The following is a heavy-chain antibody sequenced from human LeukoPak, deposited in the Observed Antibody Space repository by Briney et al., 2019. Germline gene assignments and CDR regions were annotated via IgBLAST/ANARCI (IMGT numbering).Heavy chain of an antibody. Sequence: PGGSLRLSCAASGFTFSSYGMHWVRQAPGKGLEWVAVIWYDGSNKYYADSVKGRFTISRDNSKNTLYLQMNSLRAEDTAVYYCARDPGLYYGSGSRYDYWGQGTLVTVSS. V-gene: IGHV3-33*01. D-gene: IGHD3-10*01. CDR2: IWYDGSNK. CDR1: GFTFSSYG. J-gene: IGHJ4*02. CDR3: ARDPGLYYGSGSRYDY.